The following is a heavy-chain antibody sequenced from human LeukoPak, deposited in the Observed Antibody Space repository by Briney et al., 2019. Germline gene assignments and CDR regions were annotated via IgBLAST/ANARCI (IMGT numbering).Heavy chain of an antibody. CDR3: VRRHDY. Sequence: QSGGSLRLSCVASGFDVGDNFMIWVRQAPGQGLEWISIIYASGGAYHAESVKGRFSAFRDTSKNTIFLQMNNLRAGDTAMYYCVRRHDYWGQGTLVTVSS. V-gene: IGHV3-53*01. J-gene: IGHJ4*02. CDR2: IYASGGA. CDR1: GFDVGDNF.